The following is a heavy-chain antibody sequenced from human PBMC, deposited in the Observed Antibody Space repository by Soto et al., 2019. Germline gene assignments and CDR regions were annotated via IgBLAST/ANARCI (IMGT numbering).Heavy chain of an antibody. Sequence: EVQLVESGGGLVQPGRSLRLSCAASGFTFDDYAMHWVRQAPGKGLEWVSGISWNSGSIGYADSVKGRFTISRDNAKNSLYLQMNSLRAEDTALYYCVGSFNLGELSLVDFDYWGQGTLVTVSS. CDR3: VGSFNLGELSLVDFDY. D-gene: IGHD3-16*02. CDR2: ISWNSGSI. J-gene: IGHJ4*02. V-gene: IGHV3-9*01. CDR1: GFTFDDYA.